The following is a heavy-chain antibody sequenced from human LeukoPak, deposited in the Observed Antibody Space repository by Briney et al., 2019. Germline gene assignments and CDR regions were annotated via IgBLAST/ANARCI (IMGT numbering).Heavy chain of an antibody. J-gene: IGHJ4*02. D-gene: IGHD3-3*01. CDR3: ARHSDFWSGYYMDY. Sequence: GESLKISCKGSGYTFTNYWIGWVRQMPGKGLEWMGIIYPGDSDTRYSPSFQGQVTISADKSISTAYLQWSSLKASDTVMYYCARHSDFWSGYYMDYWGQGTLVTVSS. CDR2: IYPGDSDT. V-gene: IGHV5-51*01. CDR1: GYTFTNYW.